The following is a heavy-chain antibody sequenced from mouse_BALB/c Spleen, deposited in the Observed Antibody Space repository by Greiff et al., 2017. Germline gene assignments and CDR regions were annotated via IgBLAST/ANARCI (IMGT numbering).Heavy chain of an antibody. CDR3: ARSRGYGNYYFDY. CDR1: GYSFTGYT. J-gene: IGHJ2*01. Sequence: VHVKQSGPELVKPGASMKISCKASGYSFTGYTMNWVKQSHGKNLEWIGLINPYNGGTSYNQKFKGKATLTVDKSSSTAYMELLSLTSEDSAVYYCARSRGYGNYYFDYWGQGTTLTVAS. CDR2: INPYNGGT. V-gene: IGHV1-18*01. D-gene: IGHD2-10*02.